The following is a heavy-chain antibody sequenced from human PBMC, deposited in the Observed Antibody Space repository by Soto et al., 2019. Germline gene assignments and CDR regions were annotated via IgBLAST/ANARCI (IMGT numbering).Heavy chain of an antibody. CDR1: GYSFTSYW. Sequence: PGESLKISCKGSGYSFTSYWISWVRQMPGKGLEWMGRIDPSDSYTNYSPSFQGHVTISADKSISTAYLQWSSLKASDTAMYYCARRLVVVAATQHGMDVWGQGTTVTVSS. D-gene: IGHD2-15*01. CDR3: ARRLVVVAATQHGMDV. V-gene: IGHV5-10-1*01. CDR2: IDPSDSYT. J-gene: IGHJ6*02.